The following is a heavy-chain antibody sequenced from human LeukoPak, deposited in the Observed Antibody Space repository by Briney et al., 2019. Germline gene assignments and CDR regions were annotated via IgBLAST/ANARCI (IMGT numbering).Heavy chain of an antibody. CDR1: GFTFSSYE. Sequence: LPGGSLRLSCAASGFTFSSYEMNWVRQAPGKELEWVSYITSSGSTIYYADSVKGRFTISRDNAKNTLYLQMNSLRAEDTVVYYCVRSGFSSGELYWGQGALVTVSS. CDR2: ITSSGSTI. D-gene: IGHD4-17*01. V-gene: IGHV3-48*03. CDR3: VRSGFSSGELY. J-gene: IGHJ4*02.